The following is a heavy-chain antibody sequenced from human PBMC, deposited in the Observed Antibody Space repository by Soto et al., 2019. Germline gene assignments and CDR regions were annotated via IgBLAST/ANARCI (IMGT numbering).Heavy chain of an antibody. CDR1: GFTFSTYA. V-gene: IGHV3-23*01. CDR2: VVGSGGAT. CDR3: ATARGSANYYHFDC. Sequence: PGGSLRLSCAASGFTFSTYAMTWVRQPPGKGLEWVSTVVGSGGATYYADSVKGRFSISRDNSINTLYVQMTSLRVEDTAVYYCATARGSANYYHFDCWGQGALVTVSS. J-gene: IGHJ4*02. D-gene: IGHD1-7*01.